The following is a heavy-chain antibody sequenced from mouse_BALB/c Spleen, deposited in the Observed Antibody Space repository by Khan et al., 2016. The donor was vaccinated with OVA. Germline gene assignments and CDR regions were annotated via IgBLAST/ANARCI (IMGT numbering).Heavy chain of an antibody. Sequence: EVELVESGGDLVKPGGSLKLSCSASGFTFSTYAMSWVRQTPEKRLEWGATSSSGGDNICYPDSVKGRVTISRDNAKNTLYLQISSLTSEDTAVYYCATLNCGPFAYWGQGTLVTVSA. CDR2: SSSGGDNI. V-gene: IGHV5-9*04. CDR3: ATLNCGPFAY. J-gene: IGHJ3*01. D-gene: IGHD4-1*01. CDR1: GFTFSTYA.